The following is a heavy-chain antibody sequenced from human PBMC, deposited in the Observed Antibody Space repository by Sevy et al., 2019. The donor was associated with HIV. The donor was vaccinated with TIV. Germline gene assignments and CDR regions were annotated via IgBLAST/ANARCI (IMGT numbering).Heavy chain of an antibody. CDR3: ARDSTTRPRVLDY. J-gene: IGHJ4*02. CDR1: GGSISSYF. D-gene: IGHD1-1*01. CDR2: IYFTGNT. Sequence: SETLSLTCSVSGGSISSYFWTWVRQSPGKGLEWIGNIYFTGNTDYSPSLKSRVTLSLDTSKSQLSLTLKSVTAAATAIYFCARDSTTRPRVLDYWGQGTLVTVSS. V-gene: IGHV4-59*01.